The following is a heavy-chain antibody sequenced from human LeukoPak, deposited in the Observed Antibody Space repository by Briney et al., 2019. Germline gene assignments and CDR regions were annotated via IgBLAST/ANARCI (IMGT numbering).Heavy chain of an antibody. CDR1: GGSISSYY. V-gene: IGHV4-39*01. Sequence: PSETLSLTCTVSGGSISSYYWGWIRQPPGKGLEWIGSIYYSGSTYYNPSLKSRVTISVDTSKNQFSLKLSSVTAADTAVYYCARRAQEAFDIWGQGTMVTVSS. CDR3: ARRAQEAFDI. CDR2: IYYSGST. J-gene: IGHJ3*02.